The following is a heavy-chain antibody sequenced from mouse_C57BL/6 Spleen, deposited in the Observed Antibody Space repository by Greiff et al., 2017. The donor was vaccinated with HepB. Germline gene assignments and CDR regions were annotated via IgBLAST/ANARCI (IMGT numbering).Heavy chain of an antibody. CDR1: GYTFTSYW. CDR3: ARGGYYGNYWYFDV. CDR2: IDPNSGGT. D-gene: IGHD2-1*01. J-gene: IGHJ1*03. Sequence: QQSCKASGYTFTSYWMHWVKQRPGRGLEWIGRIDPNSGGTKYNEKFKSKATLTVDKPSSTAYMQLSSLTSEDSAVYYCARGGYYGNYWYFDVWGTGTTVTVSS. V-gene: IGHV1-72*01.